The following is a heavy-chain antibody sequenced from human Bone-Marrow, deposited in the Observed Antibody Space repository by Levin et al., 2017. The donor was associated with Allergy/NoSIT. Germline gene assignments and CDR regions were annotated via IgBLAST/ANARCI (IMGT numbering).Heavy chain of an antibody. J-gene: IGHJ4*02. CDR1: GYRFTTSW. V-gene: IGHV5-10-1*01. Sequence: KVSCKGSGYRFTTSWISWVRQMPGKGLEWMGKIDPSDSYTNYRPSFQGHVTISADKSISAAYLQWSSLKASDTAMYYCARHFYHDSSGFYSFDYWGQGTQVTVSS. CDR2: IDPSDSYT. D-gene: IGHD3-22*01. CDR3: ARHFYHDSSGFYSFDY.